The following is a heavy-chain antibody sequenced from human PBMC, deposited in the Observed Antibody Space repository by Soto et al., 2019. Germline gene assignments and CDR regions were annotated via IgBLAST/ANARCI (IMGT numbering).Heavy chain of an antibody. CDR1: GFTFTSSA. V-gene: IGHV1-58*02. J-gene: IGHJ3*02. CDR3: AVPSRIQLWLGAGWAFDI. D-gene: IGHD5-18*01. Sequence: ASVKVSCKASGFTFTSSAMQWVRQARGQRLEWIGWIVVGSGNTNYAQKFQERVTITRDMSTSTAYMELSSLRSEDTAVYYCAVPSRIQLWLGAGWAFDIWGQGTMVTVSS. CDR2: IVVGSGNT.